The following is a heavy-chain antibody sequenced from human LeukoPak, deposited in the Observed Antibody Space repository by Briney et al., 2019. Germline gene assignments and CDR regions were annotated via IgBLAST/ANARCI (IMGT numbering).Heavy chain of an antibody. V-gene: IGHV3-30*18. J-gene: IGHJ4*02. CDR2: ISYDGSNK. D-gene: IGHD6-6*01. CDR1: GFTFSSYG. Sequence: GRSLRLSCAASGFTFSSYGMHWVRQAPGKGLEWVAVISYDGSNKYYADSVKGRFTISRDNSKNTLYLQMNSLRAEDTAVYYCAKGKYSSSSGIFDYWGQETLVTVSS. CDR3: AKGKYSSSSGIFDY.